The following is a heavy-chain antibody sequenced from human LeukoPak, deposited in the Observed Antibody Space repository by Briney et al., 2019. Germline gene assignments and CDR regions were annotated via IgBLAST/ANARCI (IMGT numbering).Heavy chain of an antibody. CDR2: INPNSGGT. J-gene: IGHJ4*02. V-gene: IGHV1-2*02. D-gene: IGHD3-10*01. CDR3: ARDSRTSFIYYGSGSLPGY. Sequence: ASVKVSCKASGYTFTGYYMHWVRQAPGQGLEWMGWINPNSGGTNYAQKFQGRVTMTRDTSISTAYMELSRLRSDDTAVYYCARDSRTSFIYYGSGSLPGYWGQGTLVTVSS. CDR1: GYTFTGYY.